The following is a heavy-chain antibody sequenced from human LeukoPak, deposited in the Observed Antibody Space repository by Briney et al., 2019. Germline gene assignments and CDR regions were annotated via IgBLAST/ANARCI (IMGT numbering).Heavy chain of an antibody. CDR3: ARAPYNWNPGPPYYYYYGMDV. Sequence: PSETLSLTCAVYGGSFSGYYWSWIRQPPGKGLEWIGEINHSGSTNYNPSLKSRVTISVDTSKNQFSLKLSSVTAADTAVYYCARAPYNWNPGPPYYYYYGMDVWGQGTTVTVSS. D-gene: IGHD1-20*01. J-gene: IGHJ6*02. V-gene: IGHV4-34*01. CDR1: GGSFSGYY. CDR2: INHSGST.